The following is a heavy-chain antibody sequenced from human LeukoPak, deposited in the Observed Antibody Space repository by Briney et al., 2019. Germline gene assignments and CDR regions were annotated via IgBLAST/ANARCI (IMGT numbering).Heavy chain of an antibody. V-gene: IGHV1-2*06. J-gene: IGHJ3*02. Sequence: ASLKVSCKASGYSFTGYYIHWVRQAPGQGLEWMGRINPNSGDTTYAQKFQGRVTVTRDTSISTAYMELSSLTSDDTAVYYCVRDHDSSGRTDDAFDIWGQGTMVTVSS. CDR3: VRDHDSSGRTDDAFDI. CDR2: INPNSGDT. CDR1: GYSFTGYY. D-gene: IGHD3-22*01.